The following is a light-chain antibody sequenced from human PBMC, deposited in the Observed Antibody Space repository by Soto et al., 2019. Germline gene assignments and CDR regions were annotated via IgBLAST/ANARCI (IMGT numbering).Light chain of an antibody. V-gene: IGKV3D-15*01. J-gene: IGKJ1*01. CDR2: DAS. CDR3: QQYNNWPT. CDR1: QSVSSS. Sequence: EIVLTPSPATLSVSPGERVPLSCRASQSVSSSSLAWYQQKPGQAPRLLIYDASSRATDIPDRFSGSGSGTEFTLTINSLQSEDFAVYYCQQYNNWPTFGQGTKVDIK.